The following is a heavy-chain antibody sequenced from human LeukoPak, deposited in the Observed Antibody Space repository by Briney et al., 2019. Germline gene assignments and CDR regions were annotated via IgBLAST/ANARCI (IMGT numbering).Heavy chain of an antibody. CDR1: GFTVISYW. J-gene: IGHJ4*02. Sequence: GGSLRLSCAASGFTVISYWMYWVRQAPGKGLVWVSRINSDGGSTSYADSVKGRFTMSRDNAKNTLYLQMNSLRAEDTAVYYCARDSGYSYVDYWGQGTLVTVSS. CDR2: INSDGGST. CDR3: ARDSGYSYVDY. D-gene: IGHD5-18*01. V-gene: IGHV3-74*01.